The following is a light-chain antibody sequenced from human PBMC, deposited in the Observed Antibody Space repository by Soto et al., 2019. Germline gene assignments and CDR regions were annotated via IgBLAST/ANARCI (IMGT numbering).Light chain of an antibody. V-gene: IGKV1-5*01. CDR2: DAS. CDR1: QSISSW. CDR3: QQYENYWT. Sequence: DIQMTESPSTLSATAGGRVTITCRASQSISSWLAWYQHKPGKAPKLLIYDASNLDSGVPSRFSGSRSGTEFSLTISHLQPDDCATYYCQQYENYWTFGQGTKVDIK. J-gene: IGKJ1*01.